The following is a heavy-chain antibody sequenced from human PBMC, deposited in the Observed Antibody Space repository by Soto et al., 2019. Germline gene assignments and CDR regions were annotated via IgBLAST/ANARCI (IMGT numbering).Heavy chain of an antibody. CDR3: ARACSSNSCYDVFDY. CDR2: IYTSGGT. V-gene: IGHV4-4*07. D-gene: IGHD2-2*01. Sequence: SETLSLTCTVSGGSISSYYWSWIRQPAGKGLEWIGRIYTSGGTNYNPSLKSRVTMSVDTSKNQFSLKLSSVTAADTAAYYCARACSSNSCYDVFDYWGQGTLVTVYS. J-gene: IGHJ4*02. CDR1: GGSISSYY.